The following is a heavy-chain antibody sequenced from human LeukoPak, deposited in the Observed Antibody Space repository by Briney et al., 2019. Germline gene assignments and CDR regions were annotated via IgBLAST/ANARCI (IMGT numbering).Heavy chain of an antibody. CDR1: GGSISSGGYY. D-gene: IGHD3-22*01. CDR3: ARVGNYYDSSGYVDY. CDR2: IYYSGST. Sequence: PSETLSLTCTVSGGSISSGGYYWSWLRQHPGKGLEWIGYIYYSGSTYYNPSLKSRVTISVDTSKNQFSLKLSSVTAADTAVYYCARVGNYYDSSGYVDYWGQGTLVTVSS. V-gene: IGHV4-31*03. J-gene: IGHJ4*02.